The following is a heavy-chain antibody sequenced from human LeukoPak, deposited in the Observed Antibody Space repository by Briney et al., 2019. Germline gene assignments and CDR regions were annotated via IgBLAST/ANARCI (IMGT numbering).Heavy chain of an antibody. CDR2: IKQDGIAT. Sequence: PGGSLRLSCAASGFTFSRYWMNWVRQAPGKGLEWVAHIKQDGIATYYVDSVKGRFTISRDNAKNSLYLQMNSLRAEDTAVYYCARGTNCDYWGQGTLVTVSS. J-gene: IGHJ4*02. CDR1: GFTFSRYW. CDR3: ARGTNCDY. V-gene: IGHV3-7*01. D-gene: IGHD7-27*01.